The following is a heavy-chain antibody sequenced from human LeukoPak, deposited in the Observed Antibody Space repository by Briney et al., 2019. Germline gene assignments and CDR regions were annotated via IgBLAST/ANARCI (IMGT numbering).Heavy chain of an antibody. D-gene: IGHD1-14*01. CDR1: GVSFSGYY. J-gene: IGHJ6*02. V-gene: IGHV4-34*01. CDR2: INHSGST. CDR3: ANRNYYYGMDV. Sequence: SETLSLTCAVYGVSFSGYYWSWIRQPPGKGLEWIGEINHSGSTNYNPSLKSRVTISVDTSKNQFSLKLSSVTAADTAVYYCANRNYYYGMDVWGQGTTVTVSS.